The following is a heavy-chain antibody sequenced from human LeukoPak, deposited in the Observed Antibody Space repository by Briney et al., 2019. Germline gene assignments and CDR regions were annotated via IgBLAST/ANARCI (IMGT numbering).Heavy chain of an antibody. CDR2: INHSGST. CDR1: GGSFSGYY. Sequence: SETLSLTCAVYGGSFSGYYWSWIRQPPGKGLEWIGHINHSGSTNYNPSLKSRVTISVDTSKNQFSLKLSSVTAADTAVYYCARGKYSSSWNYGMDVWGQGTTVTVSS. V-gene: IGHV4-34*01. D-gene: IGHD6-13*01. CDR3: ARGKYSSSWNYGMDV. J-gene: IGHJ6*02.